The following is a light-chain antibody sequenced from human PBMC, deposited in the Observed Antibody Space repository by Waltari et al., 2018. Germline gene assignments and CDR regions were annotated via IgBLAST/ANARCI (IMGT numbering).Light chain of an antibody. CDR1: RDVGNYHL. V-gene: IGLV2-23*01. Sequence: QSALTQPASVSGSPGQSITISCTRDVGNYHLVSWYQQRPGTAHKLKIYGATKRPSGVSDRFSGSKSVNTASLTISGLQAEDEADYYCCTFTSSGTWVFGGGTKLTVL. CDR3: CTFTSSGTWV. CDR2: GAT. J-gene: IGLJ2*01.